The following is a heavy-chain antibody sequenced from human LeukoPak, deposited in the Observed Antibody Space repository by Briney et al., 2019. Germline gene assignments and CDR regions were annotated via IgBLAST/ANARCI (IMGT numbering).Heavy chain of an antibody. CDR2: IKSDGSEK. D-gene: IGHD2/OR15-2a*01. Sequence: GGSLRLSCAASGFTFSSFWMTWVRQAPGKGLEWVANIKSDGSEKFYVDSVKGRFTISRDNAKNSLYLQMNSLRAEDTAVYYCAASIPFSNSYYYYYYMDVWGKGTTVTVSS. J-gene: IGHJ6*03. CDR3: AASIPFSNSYYYYYYMDV. CDR1: GFTFSSFW. V-gene: IGHV3-7*01.